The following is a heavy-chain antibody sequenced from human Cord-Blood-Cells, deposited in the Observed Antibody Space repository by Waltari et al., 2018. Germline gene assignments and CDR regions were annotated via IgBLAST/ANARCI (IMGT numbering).Heavy chain of an antibody. CDR3: TTWNYDAFDI. Sequence: EVQLVESGGGLVKPGGSLRLSCAASGFTFSNAWMSWVSQAPGQGLEWVGRIKSKTDGGTTDDAAPVKGRFTISRDDAKNTLYLQMNSLKTEDTAVYYCTTWNYDAFDIWGQGTMVTVSS. J-gene: IGHJ3*02. V-gene: IGHV3-15*01. CDR1: GFTFSNAW. CDR2: IKSKTDGGTT. D-gene: IGHD1-7*01.